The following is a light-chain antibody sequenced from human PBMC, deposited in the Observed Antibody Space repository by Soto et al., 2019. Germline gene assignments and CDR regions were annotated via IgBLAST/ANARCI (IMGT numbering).Light chain of an antibody. Sequence: VLTQSPYTLSLSPGARATLSCRASQSVSTYLAWYQQKPGQAPRLLIYDASNRATGIPARFSGSGSGTDFTLTISSLEPEDFAVYYCQQRSDWPPITFAQGTRLEIK. V-gene: IGKV3-11*01. CDR3: QQRSDWPPIT. J-gene: IGKJ5*01. CDR1: QSVSTY. CDR2: DAS.